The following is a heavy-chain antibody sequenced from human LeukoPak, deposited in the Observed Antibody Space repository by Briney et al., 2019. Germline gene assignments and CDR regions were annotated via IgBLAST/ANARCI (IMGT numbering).Heavy chain of an antibody. Sequence: ASVKVSCKASGYTFTGYYMHWVRQAPGQGLEWMGWINPNSGGTNYAQKFQGRVTMTRDTSISTAYMELSRLRSDDTAVYYCARGVYYGSGSHFTTAFDPWGQGTLVTVSS. J-gene: IGHJ5*02. CDR2: INPNSGGT. CDR3: ARGVYYGSGSHFTTAFDP. V-gene: IGHV1-2*02. D-gene: IGHD3-10*01. CDR1: GYTFTGYY.